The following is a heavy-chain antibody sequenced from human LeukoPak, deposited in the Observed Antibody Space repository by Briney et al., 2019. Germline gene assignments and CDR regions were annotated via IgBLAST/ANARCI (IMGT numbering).Heavy chain of an antibody. V-gene: IGHV1-69*13. CDR2: IIPIFGTA. D-gene: IGHD3-10*01. Sequence: SVKVSCKASGGTFSSYAISWVRQAPGQGHEWMGGIIPIFGTANYAQKFQGRVTITADESTSTAYMELSSLRSEDTAVYYCARYGSGSYKLDYWGQGTLVTVSS. CDR1: GGTFSSYA. CDR3: ARYGSGSYKLDY. J-gene: IGHJ4*02.